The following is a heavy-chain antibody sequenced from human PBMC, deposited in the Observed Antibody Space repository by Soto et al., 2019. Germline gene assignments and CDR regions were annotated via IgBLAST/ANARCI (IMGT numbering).Heavy chain of an antibody. Sequence: GGSLRLSCAASGFTFSSYDMHWVRQAPGKGLEWVAVISYDGRDKYYADSVKGRFSISRDNSKNTLYLQMNSLRAEDTAVYYCAKDFSPRGGPFDYWGQGTLVTVSS. CDR1: GFTFSSYD. V-gene: IGHV3-30*18. J-gene: IGHJ4*02. CDR2: ISYDGRDK. D-gene: IGHD2-15*01. CDR3: AKDFSPRGGPFDY.